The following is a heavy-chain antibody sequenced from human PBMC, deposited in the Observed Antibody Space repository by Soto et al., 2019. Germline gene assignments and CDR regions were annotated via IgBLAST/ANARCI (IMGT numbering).Heavy chain of an antibody. Sequence: GGSLRLSCAASGFTVSRNFMSWVRQAPGKGLEWVSVIYRGDNVNYADSVRGRFTISRDSSRYSPALQVNSLGAEDTAVDYCATGEHWLAFDYWGQGALVTVSS. V-gene: IGHV3-53*01. J-gene: IGHJ4*02. D-gene: IGHD6-19*01. CDR1: GFTVSRNF. CDR2: IYRGDNV. CDR3: ATGEHWLAFDY.